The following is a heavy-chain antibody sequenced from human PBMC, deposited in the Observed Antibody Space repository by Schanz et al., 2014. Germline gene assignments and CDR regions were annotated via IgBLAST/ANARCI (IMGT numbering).Heavy chain of an antibody. CDR3: AKARRKSNCSGGRCFHYSYYGMDV. Sequence: EVHLVESGGGLVKRGGSLRLSCAASGFTISSYSMNWVRQAPGKGLEWVSSISSSGSYIHYADSVKGRFTISRDNAKNTLYLQMNSLRAEDTAVYYCAKARRKSNCSGGRCFHYSYYGMDVWGQGTTVTVSS. CDR1: GFTISSYS. CDR2: ISSSGSYI. J-gene: IGHJ6*02. D-gene: IGHD2-15*01. V-gene: IGHV3-21*04.